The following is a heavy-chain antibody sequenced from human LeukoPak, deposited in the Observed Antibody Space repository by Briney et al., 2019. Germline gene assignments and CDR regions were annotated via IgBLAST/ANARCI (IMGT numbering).Heavy chain of an antibody. CDR3: AKFRKPMALLDAFDM. CDR2: ISGSGSST. V-gene: IGHV3-23*01. D-gene: IGHD1-14*01. J-gene: IGHJ3*02. CDR1: GLSFSSYG. Sequence: GGSLRLSCVVSGLSFSSYGMNWVRQAPGKGLEWLSIISGSGSSTFYADSVKGRFTISRDNSKNTLYLQLNSLRAEDTAVYFCAKFRKPMALLDAFDMWGQGTMVTVSS.